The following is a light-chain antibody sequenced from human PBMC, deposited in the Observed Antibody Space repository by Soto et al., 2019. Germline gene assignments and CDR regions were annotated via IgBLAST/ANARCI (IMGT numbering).Light chain of an antibody. Sequence: QSALTQPASLSGSPGQSITISCTGTSSDIGAYDYVSWYQQHPGKAPKLLIYEGTKRPSGVSRRFSGSESGNTASLTISGLQAEDEADYYCHSYARGTLVFGGGTKLTVL. CDR1: SSDIGAYDY. J-gene: IGLJ3*02. V-gene: IGLV2-14*01. CDR2: EGT. CDR3: HSYARGTLV.